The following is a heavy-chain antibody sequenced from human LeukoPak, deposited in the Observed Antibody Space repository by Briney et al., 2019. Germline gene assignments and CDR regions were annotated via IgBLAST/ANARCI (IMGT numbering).Heavy chain of an antibody. D-gene: IGHD2-2*01. CDR1: GFTFSSYW. V-gene: IGHV3-74*01. CDR2: INSDGSST. J-gene: IGHJ4*02. Sequence: GGSLRLSYAASGFTFSSYWMHWVRQAPGKGLVWVARINSDGSSTNYADSVRGRFTISRDNAKNTLWLQMNSLRAEDTAVYYCARGGVTAGLDYWGQGTLVTVSS. CDR3: ARGGVTAGLDY.